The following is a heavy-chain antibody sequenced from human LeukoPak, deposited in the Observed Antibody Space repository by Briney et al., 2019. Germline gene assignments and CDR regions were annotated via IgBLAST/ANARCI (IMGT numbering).Heavy chain of an antibody. Sequence: PGGSLRLSCAASGFIFSDHYMHWVRQAPGKGLEWVAVISYDGSIKYYADSVKGRFTISRDNSKNTLYLQMRAEDTAVYYCAKANNYGSGPRIYYYGMDVWGQGTTVTVSS. J-gene: IGHJ6*02. CDR2: ISYDGSIK. V-gene: IGHV3-30*18. CDR1: GFIFSDHY. CDR3: AKANNYGSGPRIYYYGMDV. D-gene: IGHD3-10*01.